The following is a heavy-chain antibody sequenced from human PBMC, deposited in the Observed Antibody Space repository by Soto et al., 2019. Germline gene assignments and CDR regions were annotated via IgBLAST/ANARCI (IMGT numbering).Heavy chain of an antibody. CDR2: VYYSGRT. J-gene: IGHJ4*02. CDR1: GGSISSSSYY. V-gene: IGHV4-39*01. CDR3: ERLLYDSSRYYYFEY. Sequence: SETLSLTCTVSGGSISSSSYYWGWIRQPPGKGLEWIGSVYYSGRTYDNPSLKSRITLSVDRSKKQFSLKLNSVTAADTAVYYCERLLYDSSRYYYFEYWGQGTLVT. D-gene: IGHD3-22*01.